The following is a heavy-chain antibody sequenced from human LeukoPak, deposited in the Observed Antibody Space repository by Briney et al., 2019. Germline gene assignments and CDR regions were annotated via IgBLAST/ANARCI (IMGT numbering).Heavy chain of an antibody. Sequence: ASVKVSCKASGYDFTKYAVQWVRQAPGQRLEWMGWINPNSGGTNYAQKFQGRVTMTRDTSISTAYMELSRLRSDDTAVYYCARDGTVVVVAAFDYWGQGTLVTVSS. D-gene: IGHD2-15*01. CDR1: GYDFTKYA. CDR2: INPNSGGT. J-gene: IGHJ4*02. CDR3: ARDGTVVVVAAFDY. V-gene: IGHV1-2*02.